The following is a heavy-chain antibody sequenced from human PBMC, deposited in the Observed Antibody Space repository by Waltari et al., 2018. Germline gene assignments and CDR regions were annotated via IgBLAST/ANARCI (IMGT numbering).Heavy chain of an antibody. V-gene: IGHV4-38-2*01. CDR2: IYHSGST. D-gene: IGHD6-25*01. J-gene: IGHJ4*02. Sequence: QVQLQESGPGLVKPSETLSLTRAVSGYSISSGYYWGWIRQPPGKGLEWIGSIYHSGSTYYNPSLKSRVTISVDTSKNQFSLKLSSVTAADTAVYYCATQVRLRSSPYYFDYWGQGTLVTVSS. CDR1: GYSISSGYY. CDR3: ATQVRLRSSPYYFDY.